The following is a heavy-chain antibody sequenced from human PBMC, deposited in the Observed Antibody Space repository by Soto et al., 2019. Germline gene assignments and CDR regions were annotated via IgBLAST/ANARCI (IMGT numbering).Heavy chain of an antibody. CDR1: GYIFTAYS. V-gene: IGHV1-46*01. D-gene: IGHD2-15*01. Sequence: QVQLVQSGAEVKKPGASVKVSCKTSGYIFTAYSVHWVRQAPGQGLEWMGVVNPSGGSAHYAQSFEGRVTLTRDTSTSTFYMELSSLRSEDTAVYYCAREENCRGGTCYSEYFHHWGQGTLVTDSS. J-gene: IGHJ1*01. CDR3: AREENCRGGTCYSEYFHH. CDR2: VNPSGGSA.